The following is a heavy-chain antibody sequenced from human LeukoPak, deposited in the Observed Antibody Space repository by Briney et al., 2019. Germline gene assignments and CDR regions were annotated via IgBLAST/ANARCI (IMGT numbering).Heavy chain of an antibody. V-gene: IGHV3-23*01. J-gene: IGHJ6*02. CDR3: AKVSIAVAGTGRHYYYYGMDV. CDR2: ISGSGGST. D-gene: IGHD6-19*01. Sequence: GGSLRLSCAASGFTFSSYAMSWVRQAPGKGLEWVSAISGSGGSTYYADSVKGRFTISRDNSKNTLYLQMNSLRAGDTAVYYCAKVSIAVAGTGRHYYYYGMDVWGQGTTVTVSS. CDR1: GFTFSSYA.